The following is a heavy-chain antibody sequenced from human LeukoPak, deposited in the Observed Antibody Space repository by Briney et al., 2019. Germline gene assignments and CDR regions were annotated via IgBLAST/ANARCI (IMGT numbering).Heavy chain of an antibody. V-gene: IGHV3-23*01. CDR2: ISNTGGST. J-gene: IGHJ6*02. D-gene: IGHD3-10*01. Sequence: GGSLRLSRAASGFAFSSYVMTWVRQAPGKGLEWVSSISNTGGSTYYADSVKGRFTISRDNSKNTLYLQLNSLRAEDTAVYYRAKWFGVRHRPYGKDVRGQGTTVTVSS. CDR1: GFAFSSYV. CDR3: AKWFGVRHRPYGKDV.